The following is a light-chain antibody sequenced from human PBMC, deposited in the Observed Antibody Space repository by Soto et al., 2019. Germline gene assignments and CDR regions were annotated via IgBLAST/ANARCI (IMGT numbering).Light chain of an antibody. CDR1: QSISTW. J-gene: IGKJ1*01. V-gene: IGKV1-5*01. CDR2: DAS. Sequence: DIQMTQSPSTLSASVGDRVTITCRASQSISTWLAWYQQKPGKAPRLVIYDASNLDSGVPSGFAGSGSGTEFTLTITGLQPDDFATYYCQQYNSYWTFGQGTKIE. CDR3: QQYNSYWT.